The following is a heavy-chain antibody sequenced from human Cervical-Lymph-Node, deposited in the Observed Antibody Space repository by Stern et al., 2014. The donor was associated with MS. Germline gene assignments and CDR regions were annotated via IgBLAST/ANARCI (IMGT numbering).Heavy chain of an antibody. CDR3: ARGVTAVTNYVPNWCFDL. Sequence: QVQLQESGPGLVKPSETLSLTCTVSGGSITNRDYWGWIRQSPGKGLEWIGSVYYSGITYYRPSLKSRATISIDTSRHQFFLRLNSGTATDTAVYFCARGVTAVTNYVPNWCFDLWGRGTLVTVSS. V-gene: IGHV4-39*02. D-gene: IGHD4-11*01. CDR1: GGSITNRDY. CDR2: VYYSGIT. J-gene: IGHJ2*01.